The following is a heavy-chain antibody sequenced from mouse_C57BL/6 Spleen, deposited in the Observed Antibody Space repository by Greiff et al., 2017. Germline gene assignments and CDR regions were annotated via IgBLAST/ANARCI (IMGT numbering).Heavy chain of an antibody. CDR1: GYTFTSYW. CDR2: IDPSDSET. Sequence: VQLQQSGAELVRPGSSVKLSCKASGYTFTSYWMHWVKQRPIQGLEWIGNIDPSDSETHYNQKFKDKATLTVDKSSSTAYMQLSSLTSEDSAVYYCARRVYYYAMDYWGQGTSVTVSS. V-gene: IGHV1-52*01. CDR3: ARRVYYYAMDY. J-gene: IGHJ4*01.